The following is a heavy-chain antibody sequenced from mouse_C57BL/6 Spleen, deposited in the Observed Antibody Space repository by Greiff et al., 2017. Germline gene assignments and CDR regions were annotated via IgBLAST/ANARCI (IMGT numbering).Heavy chain of an antibody. CDR3: ARLYYYGSSHYYAMDY. CDR2: ISSGGSYT. D-gene: IGHD1-1*01. CDR1: GFTFSSYG. V-gene: IGHV5-6*01. J-gene: IGHJ4*01. Sequence: EVQLQESGGDLVKPGGSLKLSCAASGFTFSSYGMSWVRQTPDKRLEWVATISSGGSYTYYPDSVKGRFTISRDNAKNTLYLQMSSLKSEDTAMYYCARLYYYGSSHYYAMDYWGQGTSVTVSS.